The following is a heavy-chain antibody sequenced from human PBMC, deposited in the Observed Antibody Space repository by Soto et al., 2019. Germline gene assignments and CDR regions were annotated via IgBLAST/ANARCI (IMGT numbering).Heavy chain of an antibody. CDR2: INVGNANT. CDR1: GYTFASYA. D-gene: IGHD4-17*01. J-gene: IGHJ4*02. V-gene: IGHV1-3*01. CDR3: ARERPTEATFSFDY. Sequence: ASVKVSCKASGYTFASYAIHWVRQAPGQRLEWMGWINVGNANTRYSQNFQDRVTITRDISASTAYMEVSSLRSEDTALYYCARERPTEATFSFDYWGQGTQVTVPS.